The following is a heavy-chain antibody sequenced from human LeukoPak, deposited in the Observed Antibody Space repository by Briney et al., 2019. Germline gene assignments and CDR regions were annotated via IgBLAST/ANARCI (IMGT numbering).Heavy chain of an antibody. D-gene: IGHD3-3*01. Sequence: PGGSLRLSCAASGFTFSSYGMHWVRQAPGKGLEWVAVISYDGSNKYYADSVKGRFTISRDNSKNTLYLQMNSLRAEDTAVHYCAKVLEWFSKGVDYWGQGTLVTVSS. CDR1: GFTFSSYG. V-gene: IGHV3-30*18. CDR3: AKVLEWFSKGVDY. CDR2: ISYDGSNK. J-gene: IGHJ4*02.